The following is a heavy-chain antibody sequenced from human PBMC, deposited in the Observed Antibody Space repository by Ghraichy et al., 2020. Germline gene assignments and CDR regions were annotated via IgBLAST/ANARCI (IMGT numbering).Heavy chain of an antibody. V-gene: IGHV2-70*11. D-gene: IGHD3-22*01. CDR2: IDWDDDK. Sequence: SGPTLVKPTQTLTLTCTFSGFSLSTSGMCVSWIRQPPGKALEWLARIDWDDDKYYSTSLKTRLTISKDTSKNQVVLTMTNMDPVDTATYYCARLVVITLENYYYYGMDVWGQGTTVTVSS. J-gene: IGHJ6*02. CDR1: GFSLSTSGMC. CDR3: ARLVVITLENYYYYGMDV.